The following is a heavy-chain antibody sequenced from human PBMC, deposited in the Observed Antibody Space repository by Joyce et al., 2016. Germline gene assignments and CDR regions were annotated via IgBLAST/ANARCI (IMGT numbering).Heavy chain of an antibody. CDR3: ARDDQAYQNYDFWSGYVLGAFDI. Sequence: QVQLVQSGAEVKKPGASVKVSCKASGYTFTNYAMHWLRQAPGQSLEWMGWINANNGNTKDSQKYQGRVTITRDTSASTAYMELSSLRSEDTAVYYCARDDQAYQNYDFWSGYVLGAFDIWGQGTMVTVSS. D-gene: IGHD3-3*01. CDR1: GYTFTNYA. CDR2: INANNGNT. V-gene: IGHV1-3*01. J-gene: IGHJ3*02.